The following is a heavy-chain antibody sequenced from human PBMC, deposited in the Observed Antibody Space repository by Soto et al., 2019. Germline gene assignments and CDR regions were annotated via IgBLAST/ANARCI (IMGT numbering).Heavy chain of an antibody. J-gene: IGHJ5*02. CDR2: IYYSGST. Sequence: PSETRSLTATVSGGSIIIYYWSWIRQTPGNGLEWIDYIYYSGSTNYNPSLKSRVTISVXXXKXXXXLRLXPXXPADTAMYYCAREAGVRYPFDPWGQGTLVTVS. D-gene: IGHD3-9*01. CDR1: GGSIIIYY. CDR3: AREAGVRYPFDP. V-gene: IGHV4-59*01.